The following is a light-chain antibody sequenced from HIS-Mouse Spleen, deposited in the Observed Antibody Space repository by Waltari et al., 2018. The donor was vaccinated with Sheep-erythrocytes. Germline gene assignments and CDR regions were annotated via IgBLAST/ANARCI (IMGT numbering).Light chain of an antibody. Sequence: QSALTQPASVSGSPGQSITISCPGTSSDVGSYNLVSWYQQHPGKAPKLMIYEGSKRPSGGSNRFAGSKSGNTASLTISGLQAEDEADYYCCSYAGSSTPWVVGGGTKLTVL. CDR3: CSYAGSSTPWV. V-gene: IGLV2-23*01. J-gene: IGLJ3*02. CDR1: SSDVGSYNL. CDR2: EGS.